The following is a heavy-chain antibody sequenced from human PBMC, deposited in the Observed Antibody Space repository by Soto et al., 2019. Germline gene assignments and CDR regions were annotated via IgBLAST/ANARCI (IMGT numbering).Heavy chain of an antibody. CDR3: ARDCSGTSCSFNY. Sequence: ASVKVSCKASGYTFTGYYMHWVRQAPGQGLEWMGWISAYNCNTNYAQKLQGRITMTTDTSTSTAYMELRSLRSDDTAVYYCARDCSGTSCSFNYWGQGTLVTVSS. D-gene: IGHD2-2*01. CDR1: GYTFTGYY. V-gene: IGHV1-18*04. J-gene: IGHJ4*02. CDR2: ISAYNCNT.